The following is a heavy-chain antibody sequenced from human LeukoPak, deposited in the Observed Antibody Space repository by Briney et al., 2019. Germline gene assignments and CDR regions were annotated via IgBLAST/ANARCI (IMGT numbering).Heavy chain of an antibody. CDR1: GGSFSGYY. CDR3: ARGEIVGATTAWFDP. Sequence: PSETLSLTCAVYGGSFSGYYWSWMRQPPGKGLEWIGEINHSGSTNYNPSLKSRVTISVDTSKNQFSLKLSSVTAADTAVYYCARGEIVGATTAWFDPWGQGTLVTVSS. CDR2: INHSGST. D-gene: IGHD1-26*01. J-gene: IGHJ5*02. V-gene: IGHV4-34*01.